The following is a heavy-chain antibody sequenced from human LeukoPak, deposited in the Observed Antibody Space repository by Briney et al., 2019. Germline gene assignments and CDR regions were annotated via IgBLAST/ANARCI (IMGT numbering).Heavy chain of an antibody. J-gene: IGHJ5*02. CDR1: GFTFNDYY. CDR2: INIGGTNT. V-gene: IGHV3-11*01. Sequence: GGSLRLSCAAPGFTFNDYYMSWIRQAPGKGLEWLSYINIGGTNTHYADSVKGRFTISRDNAKMSLYLEMNNLRAEDTAVYYCATDGAGFDTWGQGVLVTVSS. CDR3: ATDGAGFDT.